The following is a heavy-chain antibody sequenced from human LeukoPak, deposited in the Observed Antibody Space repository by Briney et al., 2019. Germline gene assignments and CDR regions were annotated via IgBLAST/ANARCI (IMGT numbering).Heavy chain of an antibody. V-gene: IGHV1-2*04. CDR3: ARVRGVTTLGY. CDR1: GYTFTGYY. D-gene: IGHD4-17*01. CDR2: INPNSGGT. Sequence: ASVKVSCKASGYTFTGYYMHWVRQAPGQGLEWMGWINPNSGGTNYAQKFQGWVTMTRDTSINTAYMELSRLRSDDTAVYYCARVRGVTTLGYWGQGTLVTVSS. J-gene: IGHJ4*02.